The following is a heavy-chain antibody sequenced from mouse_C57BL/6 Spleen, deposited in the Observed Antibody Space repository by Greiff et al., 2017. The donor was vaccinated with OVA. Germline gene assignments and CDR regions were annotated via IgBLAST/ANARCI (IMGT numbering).Heavy chain of an antibody. CDR2: ISYDGSN. V-gene: IGHV3-6*01. D-gene: IGHD2-5*01. CDR1: GYSITSGYY. CDR3: ARYSNYEDFDY. Sequence: ESGPGLVKPSQSLSLTCSVTGYSITSGYYWNWIRQFPGNKLEWMGYISYDGSNNYNPSLKNRISITRDTSKNQFFLKLNSVTTEDTATYYCARYSNYEDFDYWGQGTTLTVSS. J-gene: IGHJ2*01.